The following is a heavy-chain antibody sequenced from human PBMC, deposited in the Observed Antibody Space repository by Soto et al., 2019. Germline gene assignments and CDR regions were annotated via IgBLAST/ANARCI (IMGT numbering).Heavy chain of an antibody. J-gene: IGHJ4*02. V-gene: IGHV1-58*01. CDR2: IVVGSGKT. CDR3: AASYYYDSSGYFDLDY. CDR1: GFTFSKFA. D-gene: IGHD3-22*01. Sequence: GASVKVSCKTSGFTFSKFALQWVRQARGQGPEWIGWIVVGSGKTDYAQKFRERVTMTRDMSTTTAYLELSSLKSEDTAVYYCAASYYYDSSGYFDLDYWGQGTQVTVSS.